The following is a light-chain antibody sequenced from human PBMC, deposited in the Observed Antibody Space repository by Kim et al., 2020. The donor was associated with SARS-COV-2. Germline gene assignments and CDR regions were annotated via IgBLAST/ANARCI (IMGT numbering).Light chain of an antibody. CDR3: HQYASPRLT. V-gene: IGKV3-20*01. Sequence: LSSGERATLAGRPRENVGSSYVAWYQQRPGQAPRLLIYGASNRATGIPDRFSGSGSGRDFTLTISGLEPEDFAVYYCHQYASPRLTFGGGTKLEI. CDR1: ENVGSSY. J-gene: IGKJ4*01. CDR2: GAS.